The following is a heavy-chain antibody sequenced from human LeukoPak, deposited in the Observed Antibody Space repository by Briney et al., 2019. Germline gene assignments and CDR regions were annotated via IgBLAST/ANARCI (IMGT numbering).Heavy chain of an antibody. CDR2: ISAYNGNT. CDR1: GYTFTSYG. D-gene: IGHD3-10*01. V-gene: IGHV1-18*01. Sequence: ASVKVSCKASGYTFTSYGISWVRQAPGQGLEWMGWISAYNGNTNYAQKLQGRVTMTTDTSTSTAYMELRSLRSDDTAVYYCARDSASVANYGMDAWGQGTTVTVSS. J-gene: IGHJ6*02. CDR3: ARDSASVANYGMDA.